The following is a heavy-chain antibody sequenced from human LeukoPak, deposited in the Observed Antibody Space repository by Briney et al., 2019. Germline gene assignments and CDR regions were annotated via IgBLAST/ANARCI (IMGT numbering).Heavy chain of an antibody. V-gene: IGHV1-24*01. CDR1: GYTLTELS. D-gene: IGHD3-10*01. CDR2: FAPEDGET. J-gene: IGHJ3*02. Sequence: ASVKVSCKVSGYTLTELSMHWVRQAPGKGLEWMGGFAPEDGETIYAQKFQGRVTMTEDTSTDTAYMELSSLRSEDTAVYYCAIWVPHVGSWFGELSAFDIWGQGTMVTVSS. CDR3: AIWVPHVGSWFGELSAFDI.